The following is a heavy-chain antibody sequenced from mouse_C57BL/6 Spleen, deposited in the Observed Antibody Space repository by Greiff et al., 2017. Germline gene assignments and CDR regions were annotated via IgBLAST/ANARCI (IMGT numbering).Heavy chain of an antibody. V-gene: IGHV1-19*01. CDR2: INPYNGGT. CDR1: GYTFTDYY. J-gene: IGHJ3*01. Sequence: EVQLQESGPVLVKPGASVKMSCKASGYTFTDYYMNWVKQSHGKSLEWMGVINPYNGGTCYNQKFKGQATLTVDKSSSTAYMELNSLTSEDSAVYYCAREAYDAFAYWGQGTLVTVSA. D-gene: IGHD2-3*01. CDR3: AREAYDAFAY.